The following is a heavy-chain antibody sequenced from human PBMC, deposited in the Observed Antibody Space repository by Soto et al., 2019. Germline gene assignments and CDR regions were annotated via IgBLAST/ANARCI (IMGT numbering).Heavy chain of an antibody. D-gene: IGHD3-10*01. CDR3: ARHTEMYRGSGSYSWFDP. V-gene: IGHV4-39*01. CDR2: IYYSGST. Sequence: SETLSLTCTVSGGCISSSSYYWGWIRQPPGKGLEWIGSIYYSGSTYYNPSLKSRVTISVDTSKNQFSLKLSSVTAADTAVYYCARHTEMYRGSGSYSWFDPWGQGTLVTVSS. CDR1: GGCISSSSYY. J-gene: IGHJ5*02.